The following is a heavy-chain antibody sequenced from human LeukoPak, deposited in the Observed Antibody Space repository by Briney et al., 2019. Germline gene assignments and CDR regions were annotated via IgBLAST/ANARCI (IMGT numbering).Heavy chain of an antibody. J-gene: IGHJ4*02. Sequence: GGSLRLSCAASGFTFSSYAMSWVRQAPGKGLEWVSAISGSGGSTYYADSVNGRFTISRDNSKNTLYLQMNSLRAEDTAVYYCAKGNTVIEGLFDYWGQGTLFTVSS. CDR2: ISGSGGST. V-gene: IGHV3-23*01. CDR1: GFTFSSYA. D-gene: IGHD4-17*01. CDR3: AKGNTVIEGLFDY.